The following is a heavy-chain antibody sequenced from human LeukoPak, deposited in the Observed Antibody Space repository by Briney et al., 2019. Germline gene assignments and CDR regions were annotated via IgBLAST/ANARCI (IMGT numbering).Heavy chain of an antibody. CDR3: ARDRLVAVADVFDY. CDR1: GYTFTSYG. V-gene: IGHV1-18*01. D-gene: IGHD6-19*01. J-gene: IGHJ4*02. Sequence: ASVKVSCKASGYTFTSYGISWVRQAPGQGLEWVGWISAYNGNTNYAQKLQGRVTMTTDTSTSTAYMELRSLRSDDTAVYYCARDRLVAVADVFDYWGQGTLVTVSS. CDR2: ISAYNGNT.